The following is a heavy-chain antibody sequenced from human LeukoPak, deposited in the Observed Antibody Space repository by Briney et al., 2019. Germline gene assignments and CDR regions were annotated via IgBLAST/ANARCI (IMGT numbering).Heavy chain of an antibody. J-gene: IGHJ4*02. V-gene: IGHV3-74*01. CDR3: ARQSYYYDSSGYYHDY. CDR2: INTDGSST. Sequence: PGGSLRLSCAASGFTFSSSWMYWVRQAPGKGLVWVSRINTDGSSTTYADSVKGRFTISRDNARNTLYLQVSSLRAEDTSVYYCARQSYYYDSSGYYHDYWGQGTLVTVSS. CDR1: GFTFSSSW. D-gene: IGHD3-22*01.